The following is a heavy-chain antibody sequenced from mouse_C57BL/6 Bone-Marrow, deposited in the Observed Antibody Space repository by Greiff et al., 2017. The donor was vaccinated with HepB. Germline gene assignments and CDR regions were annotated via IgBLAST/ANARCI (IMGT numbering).Heavy chain of an antibody. J-gene: IGHJ2*01. Sequence: QVQLQQPGAELVRPGSSVKLSCKASGYTFTSYWMHWVKQRPIQGLEWIGNIDPSDSETHYNQKFKDKATLTVDKSSSTAYMQLSSLTSEDSAVYYCARRRRGSRGDYFDYWGQGTTLTVSS. CDR2: IDPSDSET. CDR1: GYTFTSYW. CDR3: ARRRRGSRGDYFDY. D-gene: IGHD1-1*01. V-gene: IGHV1-52*01.